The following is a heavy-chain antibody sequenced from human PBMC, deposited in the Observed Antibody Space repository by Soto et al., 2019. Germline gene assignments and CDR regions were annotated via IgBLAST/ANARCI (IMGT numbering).Heavy chain of an antibody. V-gene: IGHV3-30-3*01. CDR3: ARTAGGRVRGALDI. D-gene: IGHD6-13*01. CDR2: IPNTENKK. J-gene: IGHJ3*02. CDR1: GFTFSSYG. Sequence: QVHLEETGGGVVQPGTSLRLSCVASGFTFSSYGMHWVRQAPGKGLEWVAVIPNTENKKYYADSVKGRFTISRDNSQNTLFLQMDRLMSEDTDMYYCARTAGGRVRGALDIWGQGTMVTVS.